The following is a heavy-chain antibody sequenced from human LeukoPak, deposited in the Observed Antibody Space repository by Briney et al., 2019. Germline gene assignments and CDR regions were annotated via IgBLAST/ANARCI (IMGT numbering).Heavy chain of an antibody. D-gene: IGHD1-26*01. CDR1: GGSFSGYY. J-gene: IGHJ4*02. CDR2: INHSGST. CDR3: AGRQWELTWGNDY. V-gene: IGHV4-34*01. Sequence: SETLSLTCAAYGGSFSGYYLSWIRRPPGKGLEWIGEINHSGSTNYNPYLNNRVTLSVDTSKNQFSLKLSSVTAADTAVYYCAGRQWELTWGNDYWGQGTLVTVFS.